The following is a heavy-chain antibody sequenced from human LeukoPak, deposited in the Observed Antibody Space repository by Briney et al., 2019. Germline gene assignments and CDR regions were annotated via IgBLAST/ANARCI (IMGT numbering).Heavy chain of an antibody. D-gene: IGHD4-23*01. J-gene: IGHJ4*02. Sequence: SLRLSCAASGFTFDDYAMHWVRQAPGKGLEWVSGINWNSGSIGYGDSVKGRFTISRDNAKNSLFLQMNSLRAEDTAVYYCAREVTPYYWGQGTLVTVSS. CDR2: INWNSGSI. CDR3: AREVTPYY. V-gene: IGHV3-9*01. CDR1: GFTFDDYA.